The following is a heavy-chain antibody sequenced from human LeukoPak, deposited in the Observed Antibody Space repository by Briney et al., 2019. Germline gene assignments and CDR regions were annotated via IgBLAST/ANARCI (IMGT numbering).Heavy chain of an antibody. Sequence: MASETLSLTCTVSGGSISSGTYSWTWIRQPPGKGLEWIGSIHYDGNTYYKPSLKSRVTISVDTSKIQFSLRLSSATAADMATYYCARHSLNNYGSYYWGQGTLVTVSS. CDR3: ARHSLNNYGSYY. J-gene: IGHJ4*02. CDR2: IHYDGNT. V-gene: IGHV4-39*01. D-gene: IGHD5-24*01. CDR1: GGSISSGTYS.